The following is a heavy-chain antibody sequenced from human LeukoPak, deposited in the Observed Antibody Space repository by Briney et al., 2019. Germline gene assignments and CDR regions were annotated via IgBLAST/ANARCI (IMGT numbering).Heavy chain of an antibody. CDR2: INPNSGGT. J-gene: IGHJ4*02. V-gene: IGHV1-2*02. D-gene: IGHD3-22*01. Sequence: GASVKVSCKASGYTFTGYYMHWVRQAPGQGLEWMGGINPNSGGTNYAQKFQGRVTMTTDTSTSTAYMELRSLRSDDTAVYYCARATPYYYDSSGYQPFRYWGQGTLVTVSS. CDR1: GYTFTGYY. CDR3: ARATPYYYDSSGYQPFRY.